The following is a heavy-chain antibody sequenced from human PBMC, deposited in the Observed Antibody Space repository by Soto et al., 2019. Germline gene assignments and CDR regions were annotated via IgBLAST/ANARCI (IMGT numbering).Heavy chain of an antibody. Sequence: PVGSLRLSCAASDFDFSSYGIHWVRQAPGKGLEWVAASSYDGRETFYADSAKGRFTVSKEMSKNTAFLKMNALRHEDTAVYFCARDSGWPILNFDNWGQGTPVTVSS. CDR1: DFDFSSYG. J-gene: IGHJ4*02. CDR3: ARDSGWPILNFDN. D-gene: IGHD3-10*01. CDR2: SSYDGRET. V-gene: IGHV3-30*03.